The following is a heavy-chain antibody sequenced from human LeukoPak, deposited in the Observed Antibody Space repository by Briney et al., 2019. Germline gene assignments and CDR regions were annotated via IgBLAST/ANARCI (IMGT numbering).Heavy chain of an antibody. CDR1: GFTFSSYE. V-gene: IGHV3-48*03. CDR2: ISSSGSTI. CDR3: ARGTDVIPATHTPIDY. Sequence: GGSLRLSCAASGFTFSSYEMNWVRQAPGKGLEWVSYISSSGSTIYYADSVKGRFTISRDNAKNTVYLQMNSLRAEDTAVYYCARGTDVIPATHTPIDYWGQGTLVTVSS. J-gene: IGHJ4*02. D-gene: IGHD2-2*01.